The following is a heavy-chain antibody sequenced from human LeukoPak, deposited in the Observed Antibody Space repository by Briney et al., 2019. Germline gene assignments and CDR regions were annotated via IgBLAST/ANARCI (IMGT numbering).Heavy chain of an antibody. J-gene: IGHJ4*02. V-gene: IGHV5-10-1*01. D-gene: IGHD1-26*01. CDR3: ARHRYSGSYYVGDY. Sequence: GESLKISCKGSGYTFTSYWISWVRQMPGKGLEWMGRIDPSDSYTNYSPSFQGHVTISADKSVSTAYLPWSGLKASDIAMYYCARHRYSGSYYVGDYWGQGTLVTVSS. CDR2: IDPSDSYT. CDR1: GYTFTSYW.